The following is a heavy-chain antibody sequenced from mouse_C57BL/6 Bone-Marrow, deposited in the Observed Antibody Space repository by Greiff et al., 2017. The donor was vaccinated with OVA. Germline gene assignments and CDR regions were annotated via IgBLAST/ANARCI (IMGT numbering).Heavy chain of an antibody. Sequence: EVKVVESGGGLVQPEGSLKLSCAASGFTFNTYAMHWVRQAPGTGLEWVARIRSKSSNYATYYADSVKDRFTISRDDSQSMLYLQMNNLKTEDTARYYCVRSGGYDYVPWFAYWGQGTLVTVSA. CDR2: IRSKSSNYAT. J-gene: IGHJ3*01. CDR1: GFTFNTYA. D-gene: IGHD2-4*01. V-gene: IGHV10-3*01. CDR3: VRSGGYDYVPWFAY.